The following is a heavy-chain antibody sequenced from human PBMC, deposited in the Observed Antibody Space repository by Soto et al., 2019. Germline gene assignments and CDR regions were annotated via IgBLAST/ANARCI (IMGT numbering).Heavy chain of an antibody. CDR3: ARVGPIVVEPIAANFYFYPGMDV. D-gene: IGHD2-2*01. CDR2: ISPYNGDT. CDR1: GYAFIKYG. Sequence: QVQLKQSGGEVKNSGASVKVSCQSAGYAFIKYGINWVRQAPGKGLEWLGWISPYNGDTNYAQSLKDRITMTKDTSTSIAYMELRNLTSNDTAVYYCARVGPIVVEPIAANFYFYPGMDVWCQGTTVIVS. V-gene: IGHV1-18*01. J-gene: IGHJ6*02.